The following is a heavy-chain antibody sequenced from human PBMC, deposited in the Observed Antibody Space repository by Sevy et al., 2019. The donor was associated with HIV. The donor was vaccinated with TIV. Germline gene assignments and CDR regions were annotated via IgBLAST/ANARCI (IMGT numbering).Heavy chain of an antibody. CDR3: ARADIVVVVAATPGYYGMDV. J-gene: IGHJ6*02. D-gene: IGHD2-15*01. Sequence: ASVKVSCKASGYTFTGYYMHWVRQAPGQGLEGMGWINPNSGGTNYAQKFQGRVTMPRDTSISTAYMELSRLRSDDTAEYYCARADIVVVVAATPGYYGMDVWGQGTTVTVSS. CDR2: INPNSGGT. CDR1: GYTFTGYY. V-gene: IGHV1-2*02.